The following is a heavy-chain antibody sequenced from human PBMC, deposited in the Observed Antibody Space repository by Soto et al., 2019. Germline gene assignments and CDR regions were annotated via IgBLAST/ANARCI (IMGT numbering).Heavy chain of an antibody. Sequence: GGSLRLSCTASGFTFGDYAMSWFRQAPGKGLEWVGFIRSKAYGGTTEYAASVKGRFTISRDDSKSIAYLQMNSLKTEDTAVYYCTRVHDFWKQDWFDPWGQGTLVTVSS. CDR2: IRSKAYGGTT. CDR1: GFTFGDYA. V-gene: IGHV3-49*03. D-gene: IGHD3-3*01. J-gene: IGHJ5*02. CDR3: TRVHDFWKQDWFDP.